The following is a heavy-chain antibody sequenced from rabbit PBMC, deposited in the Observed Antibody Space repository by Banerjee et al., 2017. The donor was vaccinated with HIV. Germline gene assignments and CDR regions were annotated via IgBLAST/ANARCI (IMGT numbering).Heavy chain of an antibody. CDR3: ARDLGAGYGGGGYGGL. Sequence: QSLEESGGDLVKPGASLTLTCTASGFSFSSYWMSWVRQAPGKGLEWIASIYGGSGYTHYASWAKGRFTISKTSSTTVTLQMTSLTVADMATYFCARDLGAGYGGGGYGGLWGPGTLVTVS. D-gene: IGHD8-1*01. CDR1: GFSFSSYW. J-gene: IGHJ4*01. CDR2: IYGGSGYT. V-gene: IGHV1S40*01.